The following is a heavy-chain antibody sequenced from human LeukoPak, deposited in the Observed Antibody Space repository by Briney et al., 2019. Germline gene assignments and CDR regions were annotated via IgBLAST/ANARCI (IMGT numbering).Heavy chain of an antibody. CDR1: GFTLSSYV. J-gene: IGHJ6*03. CDR2: SSSNAGTT. V-gene: IGHV3-64*01. CDR3: ARDKVVTPGFYYYMDV. Sequence: GGSLTLSCAASGFTLSSYVMHCVRQAPGKGLVYVSVSSSNAGTTYYANSVKGRFTVSRDNSKNTLYLQMGSLRAEDMAVYYCARDKVVTPGFYYYMDVWGKGTTVTVSS. D-gene: IGHD4-23*01.